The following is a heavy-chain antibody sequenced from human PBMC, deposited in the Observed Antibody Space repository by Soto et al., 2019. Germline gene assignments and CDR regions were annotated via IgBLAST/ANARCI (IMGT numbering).Heavy chain of an antibody. V-gene: IGHV4-34*01. CDR2: INHSGSS. Sequence: QVQLQQWGAGLLKPSETRSLTCAVYGGSFSGYYWSWIRQRPGKGLEWIGEINHSGSSNYNPSLKSRVTISVDTSKNQFSLKLSSVTAADTAVYYCARGALWLRVFDYWGQGTLVTVSS. CDR1: GGSFSGYY. J-gene: IGHJ4*02. CDR3: ARGALWLRVFDY. D-gene: IGHD5-18*01.